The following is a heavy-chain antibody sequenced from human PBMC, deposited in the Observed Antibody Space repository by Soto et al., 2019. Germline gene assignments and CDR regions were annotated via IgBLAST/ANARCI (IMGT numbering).Heavy chain of an antibody. V-gene: IGHV4-30-4*01. Sequence: SETLSLTCTVAGGSISSGAYYWSWVRQPPGKGLEWIGYIYYSGSTYYNPSLKSRVTISVDTSKNQFSLKLSSVTATDTAVYYCARDNYGDTYYFDYWGQGTLVTVSS. CDR2: IYYSGST. D-gene: IGHD4-17*01. CDR1: GGSISSGAYY. CDR3: ARDNYGDTYYFDY. J-gene: IGHJ4*02.